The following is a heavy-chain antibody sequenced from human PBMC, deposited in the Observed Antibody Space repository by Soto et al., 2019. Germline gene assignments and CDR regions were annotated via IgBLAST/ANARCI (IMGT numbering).Heavy chain of an antibody. Sequence: SETLSLTCAVSGGSISSSNWWSWVRQPPGKGLEWIGEIYHSGSTNYNPSLKSRVTISVDTSKNQFSLKLSSVTAADTAVYYCARDNGYYFDYWGQGTLVTVSS. CDR3: ARDNGYYFDY. D-gene: IGHD3-16*02. J-gene: IGHJ4*02. CDR2: IYHSGST. V-gene: IGHV4-4*02. CDR1: GGSISSSNW.